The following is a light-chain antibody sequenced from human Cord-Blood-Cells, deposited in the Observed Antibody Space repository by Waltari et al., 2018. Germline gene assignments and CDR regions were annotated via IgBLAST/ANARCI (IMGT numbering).Light chain of an antibody. J-gene: IGKJ3*01. V-gene: IGKV1-5*01. CDR2: DAS. Sequence: DIQMTQSPSTLSASVVHIVTISCRASQSISSWLAWYQQKPGKVPKLLIYDASSLESGVPSRFSGSGAGTEFTLTISRLQPDDFATYYCQQYNSYSPIFTFGPGTKVDIK. CDR1: QSISSW. CDR3: QQYNSYSPIFT.